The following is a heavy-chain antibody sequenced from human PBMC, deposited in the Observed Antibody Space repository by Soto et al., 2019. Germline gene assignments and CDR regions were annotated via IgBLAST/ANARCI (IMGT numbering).Heavy chain of an antibody. CDR2: IRPDGNVA. CDR3: AGWGGHDNKY. V-gene: IGHV3-7*03. D-gene: IGHD3-16*01. Sequence: EAQLVQSGGGLVQPGGSLRLSCVGSGFTFTDFYMNWVRQAPGKGLECVANIRPDGNVANYVESVKGRFTTSRDNAKNSLFLQMNSLRSDDTAVYYCAGWGGHDNKYWGQGILVTVSS. CDR1: GFTFTDFY. J-gene: IGHJ4*02.